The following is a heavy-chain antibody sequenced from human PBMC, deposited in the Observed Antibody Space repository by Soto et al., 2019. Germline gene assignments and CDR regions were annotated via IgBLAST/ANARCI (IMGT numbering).Heavy chain of an antibody. D-gene: IGHD3-22*01. CDR1: CYTFTNYG. V-gene: IGHV1-18*04. CDR3: ARDPRTYYYDSSGSPIDF. J-gene: IGHJ4*02. CDR2: ISAYSGNT. Sequence: GASVKDSREAACYTFTNYGISWLRQAPGQGLEWMGWISAYSGNTNYAQKLEGRVTMTTDTSTSTAYMELRRLRSDDTAVYYCARDPRTYYYDSSGSPIDFWGPGTLVTVSS.